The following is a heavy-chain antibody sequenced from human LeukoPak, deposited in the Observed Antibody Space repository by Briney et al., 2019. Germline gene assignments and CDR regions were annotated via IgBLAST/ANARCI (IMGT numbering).Heavy chain of an antibody. V-gene: IGHV1-18*01. CDR2: ISAYNGNT. Sequence: ASVKVSCKAFGYTFTSYGISWVRQAPGQGLEWMGWISAYNGNTNYSQKLQGRVTMTTDTSTSTAYMELRSLRSDDTAVYYCARGYEWDKWERRKGPNLPGGYWGQGTLVTVSS. CDR1: GYTFTSYG. CDR3: ARGYEWDKWERRKGPNLPGGY. D-gene: IGHD1-26*01. J-gene: IGHJ4*02.